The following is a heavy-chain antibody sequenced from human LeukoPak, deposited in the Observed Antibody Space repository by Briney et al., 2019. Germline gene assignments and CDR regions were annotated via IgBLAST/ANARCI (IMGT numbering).Heavy chain of an antibody. Sequence: GGSMRLSCAASGFTFSSYAMSWVRQAPGKGLEWVASIRGSGGNTYYADSVTGRLTISRNNPKNTLYLQMDSLRAEETAVYYCAKSRRDIYDFWSVYYYDYYYYRHVWGKRTTVSVSS. CDR1: GFTFSSYA. CDR2: IRGSGGNT. CDR3: AKSRRDIYDFWSVYYYDYYYYRHV. V-gene: IGHV3-23*01. D-gene: IGHD3-3*01. J-gene: IGHJ6*03.